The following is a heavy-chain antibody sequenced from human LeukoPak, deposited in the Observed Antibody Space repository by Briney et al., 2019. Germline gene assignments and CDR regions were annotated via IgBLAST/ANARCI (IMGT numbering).Heavy chain of an antibody. CDR1: GDTLTELS. J-gene: IGHJ4*02. Sequence: ASVKVSCKVSGDTLTELSTHWVRQAPGKGGEWMGGFDPEHGEMIYAQKLQGRVTMTEDRSTDPAYMELSSLRSEDTAVYYCATGGPWDLLKYWGQGTLVTVSS. D-gene: IGHD3-9*01. CDR3: ATGGPWDLLKY. CDR2: FDPEHGEM. V-gene: IGHV1-24*01.